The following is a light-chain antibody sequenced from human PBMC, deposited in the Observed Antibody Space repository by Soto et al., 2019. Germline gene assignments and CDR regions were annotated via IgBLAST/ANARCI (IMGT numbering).Light chain of an antibody. CDR3: CSYAGTYV. V-gene: IGLV2-23*02. CDR2: EVS. CDR1: SSDVGSYNL. J-gene: IGLJ1*01. Sequence: QSALTQPASVSGSPGKSITISCTGTSSDVGSYNLVSWYQHHPGKAPKLMIFEVSKRPSGVSNRFSGSKSGNTASLTISGLQAEDEAEYYCCSYAGTYVFGTGTKVTVL.